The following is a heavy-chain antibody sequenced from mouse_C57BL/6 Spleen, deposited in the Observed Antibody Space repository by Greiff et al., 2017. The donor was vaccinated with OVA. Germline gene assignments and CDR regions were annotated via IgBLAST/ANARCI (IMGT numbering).Heavy chain of an antibody. J-gene: IGHJ1*03. CDR1: GYAFSSYW. D-gene: IGHD1-2*01. CDR3: ARWDYYGRYVDV. CDR2: IYPGDGDT. V-gene: IGHV1-80*01. Sequence: VQLQQSGAELVKPGASVKISCKASGYAFSSYWMNWVKQRPGKGLEWIGQIYPGDGDTNYNGKFKGKATLTADKSSSTAYMQLSSLTSEDSAVYFCARWDYYGRYVDVWGTGTTVTVSS.